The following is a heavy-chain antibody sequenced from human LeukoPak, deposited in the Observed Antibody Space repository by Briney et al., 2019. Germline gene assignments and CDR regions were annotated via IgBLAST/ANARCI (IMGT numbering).Heavy chain of an antibody. V-gene: IGHV3-21*01. CDR3: ARDSYDWNYNIDY. D-gene: IGHD1-7*01. Sequence: GGSLRLSCAASGFTFSSYSMNWVRQAPGKGLEWVSSISSSSSYIYYADSVKGRFTISRDNAKNSLYLQMNSLRAGDTAVYYCARDSYDWNYNIDYWGQGTLVTVSS. CDR1: GFTFSSYS. CDR2: ISSSSSYI. J-gene: IGHJ4*02.